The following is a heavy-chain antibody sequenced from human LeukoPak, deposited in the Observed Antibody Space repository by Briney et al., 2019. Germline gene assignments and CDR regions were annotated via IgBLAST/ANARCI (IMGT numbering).Heavy chain of an antibody. J-gene: IGHJ3*02. CDR2: INHSGST. V-gene: IGHV4-34*01. CDR3: ASGSPVGYSYGYRDAFDI. Sequence: PSETLSLTCAVYGGSFSGYYWSWIRQPPGKGLEWIGEINHSGSTNYNPSLKSRVTISVDTSKNQFSLKLSSVTAADTAVYYCASGSPVGYSYGYRDAFDIWGQGTMVTVSS. D-gene: IGHD5-18*01. CDR1: GGSFSGYY.